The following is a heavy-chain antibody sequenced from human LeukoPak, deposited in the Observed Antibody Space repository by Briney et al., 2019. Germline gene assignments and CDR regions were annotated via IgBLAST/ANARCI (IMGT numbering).Heavy chain of an antibody. CDR3: ARVDSSGYDFDY. D-gene: IGHD3-22*01. CDR2: INHSGST. Sequence: PSETLSLTCAVYGGSFSGYYWSWIRQPPGKGLEWIGEINHSGSTNYNPFLKSRVTISVDTSKNQFSLKLSSVTAADTAVYYCARVDSSGYDFDYWGQGTLVTVSS. V-gene: IGHV4-34*01. J-gene: IGHJ4*02. CDR1: GGSFSGYY.